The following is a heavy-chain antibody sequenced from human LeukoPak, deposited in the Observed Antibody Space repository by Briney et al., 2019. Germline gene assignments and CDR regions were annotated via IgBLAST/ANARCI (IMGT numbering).Heavy chain of an antibody. V-gene: IGHV3-23*01. CDR3: AKQLAAAADRGYYFDY. CDR1: GFTFSSYD. D-gene: IGHD6-13*01. CDR2: ISGSGGSI. Sequence: AGGSLRLSCAASGFTFSSYDMSWVRQAPGKGLEWVSAISGSGGSIYYADSVKGRFTISRDNSKNTLYLQMNSLRAEDTAVYYCAKQLAAAADRGYYFDYWGQGTLVTVSS. J-gene: IGHJ4*02.